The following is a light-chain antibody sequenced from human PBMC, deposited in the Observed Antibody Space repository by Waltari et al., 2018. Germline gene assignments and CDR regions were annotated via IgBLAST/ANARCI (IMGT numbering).Light chain of an antibody. Sequence: SYELTQPPSVSVSPGQTARITCSVDALPKKYAYWYQQKSGQATVKVIYEDSKPPPTIHEGFSGSNSGPRATLIIRGVHVEDEDDYYCYSTDSSGNHRRVFGGGTKLTVL. CDR2: EDS. CDR1: ALPKKY. J-gene: IGLJ2*01. V-gene: IGLV3-10*03. CDR3: YSTDSSGNHRRV.